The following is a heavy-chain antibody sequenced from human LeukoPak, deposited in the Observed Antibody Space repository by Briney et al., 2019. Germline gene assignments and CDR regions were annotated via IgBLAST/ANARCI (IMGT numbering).Heavy chain of an antibody. J-gene: IGHJ4*02. CDR1: GFTFSSYA. D-gene: IGHD3-22*01. Sequence: PGGSLRLSCAASGFTFSSYAMSWVLQAPGKGLEWASAIRGSGGSTYYADSVEGRFTISRDNSKNTLYLQMTSLRAEDTAVYYCAKPETSSRYSAGDYWGQGTLVTVSS. CDR3: AKPETSSRYSAGDY. V-gene: IGHV3-23*01. CDR2: IRGSGGST.